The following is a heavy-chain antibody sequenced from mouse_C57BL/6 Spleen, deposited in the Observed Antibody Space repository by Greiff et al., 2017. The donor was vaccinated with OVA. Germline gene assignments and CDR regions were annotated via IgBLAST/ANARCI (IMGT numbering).Heavy chain of an antibody. J-gene: IGHJ1*03. D-gene: IGHD1-1*01. Sequence: QVQLQQSDAELVKPGASVKISCKVSGYTFTDHTIHWMKQRPEQGLEWIGYIYPRDGSTKYNEKFKGKATLTADKSSSTAYMQLNSLTSEDSAVYFCARGEVIGYYGRYFDVWGTGTTVTVSS. CDR1: GYTFTDHT. CDR2: IYPRDGST. CDR3: ARGEVIGYYGRYFDV. V-gene: IGHV1-78*01.